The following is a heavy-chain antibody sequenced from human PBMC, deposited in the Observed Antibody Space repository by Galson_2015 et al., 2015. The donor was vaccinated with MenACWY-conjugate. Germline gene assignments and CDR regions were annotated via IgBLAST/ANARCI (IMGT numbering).Heavy chain of an antibody. CDR1: GFTFTNYA. V-gene: IGHV3-23*01. Sequence: LRLSCAASGFTFTNYAMNWVRQAPGKGLEWVSTISDSGDTTYFADSVRGRFTVSRDNSKNTLYLQINSLRAEDTAVFYCAKGFYRGPVGNAFDIWGQGTMVTVSS. D-gene: IGHD6-13*01. CDR2: ISDSGDTT. CDR3: AKGFYRGPVGNAFDI. J-gene: IGHJ3*02.